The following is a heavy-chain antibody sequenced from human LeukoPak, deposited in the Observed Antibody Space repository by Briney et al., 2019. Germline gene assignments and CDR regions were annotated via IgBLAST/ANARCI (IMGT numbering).Heavy chain of an antibody. Sequence: GGSLRLSCAASGFTFSNAWMSWVRQAPGKGLEWVGRIKSKTDGGTTDYAAPVKGRFTVSRDDSKNTVFLQMNSLKTEDTAVYYCTTGNVVLIPDYWGQGTLVTVSS. CDR1: GFTFSNAW. V-gene: IGHV3-15*01. J-gene: IGHJ4*02. D-gene: IGHD3-22*01. CDR3: TTGNVVLIPDY. CDR2: IKSKTDGGTT.